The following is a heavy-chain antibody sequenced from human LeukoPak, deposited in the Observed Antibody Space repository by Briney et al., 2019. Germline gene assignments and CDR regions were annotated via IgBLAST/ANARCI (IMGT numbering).Heavy chain of an antibody. V-gene: IGHV4-34*01. CDR3: ARLIPGSSSWIFDY. CDR2: INHSGST. CDR1: GGSFSGYY. Sequence: PSETLSLTCAVYGGSFSGYYWSWIRQPPGKGLEWIGEINHSGSTNYNPSLKSRVTISVDTSKNQFSLKLSSVTAADTAVYYCARLIPGSSSWIFDYWGQGTLVTVSS. D-gene: IGHD6-13*01. J-gene: IGHJ4*02.